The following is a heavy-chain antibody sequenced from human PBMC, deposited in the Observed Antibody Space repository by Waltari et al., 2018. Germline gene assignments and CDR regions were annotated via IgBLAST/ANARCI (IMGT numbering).Heavy chain of an antibody. J-gene: IGHJ6*03. V-gene: IGHV4-34*01. CDR3: ARRGPYYDFWSGYQYYYYYMDV. D-gene: IGHD3-3*01. CDR1: GGSFSGYY. CDR2: INQSGST. Sequence: QVQLQQWGAGLLKPSETLSLTCAVYGGSFSGYYWSWIRQPPGKGLEWIGEINQSGSTNANPTLKRRVTISVDTSKNQCSLKLSSVTAADTAVYYCARRGPYYDFWSGYQYYYYYMDVWGKGTTVTVSS.